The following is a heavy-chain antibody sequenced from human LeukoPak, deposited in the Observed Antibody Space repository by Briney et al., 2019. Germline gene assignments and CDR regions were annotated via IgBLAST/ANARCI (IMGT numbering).Heavy chain of an antibody. CDR3: ARDGYQVPTTFGTFDP. CDR2: ISYDGSNK. V-gene: IGHV3-30*09. CDR1: GFTFSSYA. D-gene: IGHD3-3*01. J-gene: IGHJ5*02. Sequence: GGSLRLSCAASGFTFSSYAMHWVRRAPGKGLEWVAVISYDGSNKYYADSVKGRFAISRDDAKNSLYLQMNTLRAEDTAVYYCARDGYQVPTTFGTFDPWGQGTLVTVSS.